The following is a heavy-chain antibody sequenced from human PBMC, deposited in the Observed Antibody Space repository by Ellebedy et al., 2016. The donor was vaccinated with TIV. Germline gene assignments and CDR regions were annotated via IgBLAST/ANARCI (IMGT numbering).Heavy chain of an antibody. CDR3: ARASFYDVDLSGWYFDL. J-gene: IGHJ2*01. D-gene: IGHD3-10*02. V-gene: IGHV3-30*14. CDR1: GFTFSSYA. CDR2: ISYDGSNK. Sequence: GGSLRLSCAASGFTFSSYAMHWVRQAPGKGLEWVAVISYDGSNKYYADSVKGRFTISRDNSKSTLYLQMNSLRTEDTAVYYCARASFYDVDLSGWYFDLWGRGTLVTVSS.